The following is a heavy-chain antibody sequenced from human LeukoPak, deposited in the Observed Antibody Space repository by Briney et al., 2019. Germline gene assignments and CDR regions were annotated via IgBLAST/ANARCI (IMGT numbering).Heavy chain of an antibody. J-gene: IGHJ6*03. D-gene: IGHD6-13*01. Sequence: TTSETLSLTCTVSGGSISSSSYYWGWIRQPPGKGLEWIGSIYYSGSTYYNPSLKSRVTISVDTSKNQFSLKLSSVTAADTAVYYCARETLAAAGIYYYYYMDVWGKGTTVTVSS. V-gene: IGHV4-39*07. CDR3: ARETLAAAGIYYYYYMDV. CDR1: GGSISSSSYY. CDR2: IYYSGST.